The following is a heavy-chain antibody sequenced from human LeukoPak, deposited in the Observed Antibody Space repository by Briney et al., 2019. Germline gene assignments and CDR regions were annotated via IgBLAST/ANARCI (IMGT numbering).Heavy chain of an antibody. CDR3: ARRGPPDFDY. Sequence: GGSLRLSCVASGFMFSNYDMKWVRQAPGKGLEWISCVRTSGETTYCADSVKGRFSISRDNDQNSLYLQMNSLRVEDTAVYYCARRGPPDFDYWGQGTLVTVSS. CDR2: VRTSGETT. J-gene: IGHJ4*02. V-gene: IGHV3-48*03. CDR1: GFMFSNYD.